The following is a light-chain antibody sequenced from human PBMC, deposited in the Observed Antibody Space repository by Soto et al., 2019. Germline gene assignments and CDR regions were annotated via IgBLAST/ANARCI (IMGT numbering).Light chain of an antibody. CDR3: GTWDSSLSAGRGV. Sequence: QSVLTQPPSVSAAPGQKVTISCSGSSSNIGNNYVSWYQQPPGTAPKLLIYENNKRPSGIPDRISGSKSGTSATLGITGLQTGDEADYYCGTWDSSLSAGRGVFGGGTKLTVL. V-gene: IGLV1-51*02. CDR2: ENN. J-gene: IGLJ2*01. CDR1: SSNIGNNY.